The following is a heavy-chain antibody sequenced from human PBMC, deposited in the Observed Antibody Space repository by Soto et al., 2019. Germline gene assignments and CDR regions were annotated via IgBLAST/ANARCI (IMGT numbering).Heavy chain of an antibody. CDR2: IYYSGST. CDR3: ARGRRYCSSTSCPILYFDY. V-gene: IGHV4-39*01. Sequence: SETLSLTCTVSGGSISSSSYYWGWIRQPPGKGLEWIGSIYYSGSTYYNPSLKSRVTISVDTSKNQFSLKLSSVTAADTAVYYCARGRRYCSSTSCPILYFDYWGQGTLVTVSS. CDR1: GGSISSSSYY. D-gene: IGHD2-2*01. J-gene: IGHJ4*02.